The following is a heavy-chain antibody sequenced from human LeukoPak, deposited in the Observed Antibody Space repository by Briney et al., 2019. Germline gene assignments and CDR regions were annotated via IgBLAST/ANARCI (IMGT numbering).Heavy chain of an antibody. V-gene: IGHV3-23*01. D-gene: IGHD3-9*01. CDR2: ISGTGSST. CDR3: AEETLTGYTLFDY. Sequence: GGSLRLSCAFSGFTFSNHAMSWVRQAPGKGLEWVSSISGTGSSTYYTDSVKGRFTISRDDSKNTLYLQMNSLRAEDTAVYYCAEETLTGYTLFDYWGQGTLVTVSS. J-gene: IGHJ4*02. CDR1: GFTFSNHA.